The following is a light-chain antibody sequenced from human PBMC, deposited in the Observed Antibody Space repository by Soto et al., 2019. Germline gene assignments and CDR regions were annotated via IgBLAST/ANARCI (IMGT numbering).Light chain of an antibody. V-gene: IGKV3-20*01. CDR3: QQYGSSLTWT. CDR1: QSVSSSY. J-gene: IGKJ1*01. Sequence: MGWTRAQGTVSFAAGERATLSCRASQSVSSSYLAWYQKKPGQAPRLLIYGASSRATGIPDRFSGSGSGTDFTLTISRLEPEDFAVYYCQQYGSSLTWTFGQGTKLDIK. CDR2: GAS.